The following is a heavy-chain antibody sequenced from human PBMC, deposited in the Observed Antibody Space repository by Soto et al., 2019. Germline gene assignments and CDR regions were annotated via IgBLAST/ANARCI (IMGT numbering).Heavy chain of an antibody. V-gene: IGHV3-7*05. CDR1: GFTFNNYY. Sequence: EVQLVASGGGLVQPGGSLRLSCAASGFTFNNYYMVWVRQAPGRGLEWVANINQDGSAKYYVDSVKGRFTISRDNAKISLYLQINSLRAEDTATYYCGRGFGGTHWGQGSLVTVSS. J-gene: IGHJ4*02. CDR3: GRGFGGTH. D-gene: IGHD2-15*01. CDR2: INQDGSAK.